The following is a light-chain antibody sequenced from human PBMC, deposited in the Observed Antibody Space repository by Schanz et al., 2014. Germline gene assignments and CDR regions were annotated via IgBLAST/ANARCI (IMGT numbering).Light chain of an antibody. Sequence: EIVLTQSPGTLSLSPGERATLSCRASQSVSSSYLTWYQQKPGQAPRLLGYGASSRATGIPDRFRGSGSGTDFTLTISRLEPEDVAVYYCQQYDSSPYTFGQGPNLEIK. CDR2: GAS. V-gene: IGKV3-20*01. CDR3: QQYDSSPYT. CDR1: QSVSSSY. J-gene: IGKJ2*01.